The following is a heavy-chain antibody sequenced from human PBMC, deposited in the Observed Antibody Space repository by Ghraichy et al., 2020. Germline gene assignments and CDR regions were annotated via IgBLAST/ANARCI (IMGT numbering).Heavy chain of an antibody. V-gene: IGHV1-69*13. Sequence: SVKVSCKASGGTFSSYAISWVRQAPGQGLEWMGGIIPIFGTANYAQKFQGRVTITADESTSTAYMELSSLRSEDTAVYYCARKRLDPLTGWNNWFDPWGQGTLVTVSS. CDR1: GGTFSSYA. J-gene: IGHJ5*02. CDR2: IIPIFGTA. CDR3: ARKRLDPLTGWNNWFDP. D-gene: IGHD1-1*01.